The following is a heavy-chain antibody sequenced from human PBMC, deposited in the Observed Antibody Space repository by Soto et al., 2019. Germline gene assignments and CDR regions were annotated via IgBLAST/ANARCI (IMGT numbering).Heavy chain of an antibody. V-gene: IGHV1-18*01. CDR2: ISAYNGNT. D-gene: IGHD3-16*01. Sequence: QVQLVQSGAEVKKPGASVKVSCKTSGYTITNFGLRWVREAPGQGLEWMGWISAYNGNTNYAQNFQGRVTMTTDTSTSTAYMELRSLRSDDTAVYYCARGGTPIDHWGQGTLVTVSS. CDR1: GYTITNFG. CDR3: ARGGTPIDH. J-gene: IGHJ4*02.